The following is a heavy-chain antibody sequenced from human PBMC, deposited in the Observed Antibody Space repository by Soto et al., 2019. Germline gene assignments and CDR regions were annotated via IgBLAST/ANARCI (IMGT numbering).Heavy chain of an antibody. CDR2: IWNDGSNK. D-gene: IGHD2-21*01. CDR1: GFTFSTYG. Sequence: QVQLVESGGGVVQPGRSLRLSCAASGFTFSTYGMHWVRQAPGKGLEWVAVIWNDGSNKYYGDSVKGRFTISRDNSKNTLYLQMNSLRGEDTAVYYCARGSRSDGYSYQGDWGQGTLVTVSS. J-gene: IGHJ4*02. V-gene: IGHV3-33*01. CDR3: ARGSRSDGYSYQGD.